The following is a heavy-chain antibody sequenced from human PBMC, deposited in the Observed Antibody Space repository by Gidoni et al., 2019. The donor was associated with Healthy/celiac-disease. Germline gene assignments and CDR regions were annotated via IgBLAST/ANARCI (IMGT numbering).Heavy chain of an antibody. V-gene: IGHV4-34*01. CDR2: INHSGST. D-gene: IGHD1-26*01. CDR1: GRSFSGYY. CDR3: ARRGRGRVTDV. Sequence: QVQLQQWGAGLLKPSEPLSLTCAVYGRSFSGYYWSWIRQPPGKGLEWIGEINHSGSTNYNPSLKSRVTISVDTSKNQFSLKLSSVTAADTAVYYCARRGRGRVTDVWGQETTVTVSS. J-gene: IGHJ6*02.